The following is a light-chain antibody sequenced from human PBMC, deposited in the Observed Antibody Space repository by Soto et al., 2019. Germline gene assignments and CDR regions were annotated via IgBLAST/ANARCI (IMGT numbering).Light chain of an antibody. CDR1: ESISSY. Sequence: IVLTQSPATLSLSPGERATLSCRASESISSYLAWYQQKPGQAPRLLVYDASNRGTGIAARFSGSGSGTDFTHAIIILEPEDFVIYYYPPPSNWWTFCQGTNV. CDR3: PPPSNWWT. CDR2: DAS. V-gene: IGKV3-11*01. J-gene: IGKJ1*01.